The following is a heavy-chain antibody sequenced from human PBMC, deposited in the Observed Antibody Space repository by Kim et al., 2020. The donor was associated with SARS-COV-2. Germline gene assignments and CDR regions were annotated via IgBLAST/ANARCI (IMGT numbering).Heavy chain of an antibody. V-gene: IGHV3-23*01. CDR3: AKVQGTGYSSGWYYY. J-gene: IGHJ4*02. D-gene: IGHD6-19*01. Sequence: DSVKGRFTISRDNSKNTLYLQMNSLRAEDTAVYYCAKVQGTGYSSGWYYYWGQGTLVTVSS.